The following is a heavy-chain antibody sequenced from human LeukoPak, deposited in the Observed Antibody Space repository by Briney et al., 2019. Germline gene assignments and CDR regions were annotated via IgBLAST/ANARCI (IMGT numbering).Heavy chain of an antibody. CDR2: LDPGHGEK. V-gene: IGHV1-24*01. CDR1: GYRLADVY. J-gene: IGHJ4*02. D-gene: IGHD3-22*01. Sequence: GASVKVSCRVSGYRLADVYIHWVRQAPGPGLEWMGGLDPGHGEKLYAQKFQGRVSMTEDTSTDTAFMELSSLRSEDTAIYYCATYYGWDTAFDYWGQGTLVTVSS. CDR3: ATYYGWDTAFDY.